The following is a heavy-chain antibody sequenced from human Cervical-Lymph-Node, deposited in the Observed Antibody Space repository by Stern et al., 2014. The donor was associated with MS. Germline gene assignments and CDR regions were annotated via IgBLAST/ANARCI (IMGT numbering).Heavy chain of an antibody. Sequence: VQLLESGPGLVKPSETLSLTCTVSGGSMSSYYWSWIRQPPGKGLEWIGYIFYSGSSDYNPSLKSRVTMSIDTSKNQVSLKLSSVTAADTAVYYCARDMSPWGQGTLVTVSS. CDR2: IFYSGSS. J-gene: IGHJ4*02. CDR3: ARDMSP. V-gene: IGHV4-59*01. CDR1: GGSMSSYY. D-gene: IGHD3-16*01.